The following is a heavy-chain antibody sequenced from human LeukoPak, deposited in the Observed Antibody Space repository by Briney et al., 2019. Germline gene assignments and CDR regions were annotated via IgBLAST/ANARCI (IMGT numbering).Heavy chain of an antibody. CDR3: ARQEELGGGWFDP. CDR1: GGSFSTYY. CDR2: IYSSGST. V-gene: IGHV4-59*01. D-gene: IGHD7-27*01. Sequence: SETLSLTCTVSGGSFSTYYWSWIRQPPGKGLECIGYIYSSGSTTYNPSLKSRVTISIDTAKKQFSLKLTSVTAADTAVYYGARQEELGGGWFDPWGQGTLVTVSS. J-gene: IGHJ5*02.